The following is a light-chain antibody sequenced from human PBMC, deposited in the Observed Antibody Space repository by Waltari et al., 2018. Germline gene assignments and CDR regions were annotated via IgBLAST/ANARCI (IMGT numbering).Light chain of an antibody. CDR2: EVS. J-gene: IGLJ1*01. CDR3: TSSTSSSTYV. Sequence: QSALTQPASVSGSPGQSITISCTGTSSDVGGYNYVSWYQQHPGKAPKLMIYEVSNRPSVFANRCSGPKSGNTASRTISGLQAEDEADYYGTSSTSSSTYVFGAGTKVTVL. CDR1: SSDVGGYNY. V-gene: IGLV2-14*01.